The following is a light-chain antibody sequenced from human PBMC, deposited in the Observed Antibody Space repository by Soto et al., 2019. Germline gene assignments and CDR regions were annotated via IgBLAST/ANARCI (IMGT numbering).Light chain of an antibody. V-gene: IGLV1-40*01. CDR2: DNN. CDR3: QSYDSSLSAYV. J-gene: IGLJ1*01. Sequence: QSVLTQPPSVSGAPGQRVTISCTGSSSNIGPAYDVHWYQQLPGTAPKLLIYDNNNRPSGVPDRFSGSKSGTSASLAITGLQAEDEADYYCQSYDSSLSAYVFGTGTKLTV. CDR1: SSNIGPAYD.